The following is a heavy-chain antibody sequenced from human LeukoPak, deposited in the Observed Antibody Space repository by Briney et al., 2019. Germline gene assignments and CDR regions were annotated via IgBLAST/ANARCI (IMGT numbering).Heavy chain of an antibody. V-gene: IGHV1-69*05. D-gene: IGHD6-19*01. Sequence: SVKVSCKASGYTFTGYYMHWVRQAPGQGLEWMGRIIPIFGIANYAQKFQGRVTITTDESTSTAYMELSGLRSEDTAVYYCARLLSSVAGIDYWGQGTLVTVSS. CDR3: ARLLSSVAGIDY. J-gene: IGHJ4*02. CDR1: GYTFTGYY. CDR2: IIPIFGIA.